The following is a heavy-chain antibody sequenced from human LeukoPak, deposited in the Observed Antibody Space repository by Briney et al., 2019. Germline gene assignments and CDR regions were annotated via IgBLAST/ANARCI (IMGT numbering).Heavy chain of an antibody. D-gene: IGHD3-16*01. CDR1: GLTVSSNY. CDR2: IYTGGDT. J-gene: IGHJ3*02. CDR3: ARYTFRAVDI. Sequence: WGSLRLSCAASGLTVSSNYMTWVRQAHGKGLDLVSNIYTGGDTHYADSVRGRFTISRDNSNNTLYLQMNSLRAEDTAVYYCARYTFRAVDIWGQGTMVTVSS. V-gene: IGHV3-53*01.